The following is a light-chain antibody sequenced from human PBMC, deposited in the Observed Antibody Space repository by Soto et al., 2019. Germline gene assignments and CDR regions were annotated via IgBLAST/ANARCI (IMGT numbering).Light chain of an antibody. V-gene: IGKV3-20*01. CDR3: QQYGGSPRT. CDR2: GAS. J-gene: IGKJ1*01. Sequence: EIVLTQSPGTLSLPPGPRASLSCRASQSIANSLAWYQQKPGQAPRLLIFGASNRATGIPDRFSGSGSGTDFTLTISRLEPEDFAVYHCQQYGGSPRTFGQGTKVDIK. CDR1: QSIANS.